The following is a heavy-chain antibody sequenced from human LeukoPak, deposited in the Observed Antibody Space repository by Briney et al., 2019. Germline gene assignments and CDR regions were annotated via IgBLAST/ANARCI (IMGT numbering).Heavy chain of an antibody. D-gene: IGHD6-6*01. V-gene: IGHV3-23*01. CDR2: ISGNGDRT. CDR3: AKDRWQLVDWRGFDN. CDR1: GFTFSGYA. J-gene: IGHJ4*02. Sequence: PGGSLRLSCAVSGFTFSGYALSRVRQAPRKWLEWVSGISGNGDRTYYADSVKGRFTISRDYSKNTLFLQMNSLRAEDTAVYYCAKDRWQLVDWRGFDNWGQGTLVTVSS.